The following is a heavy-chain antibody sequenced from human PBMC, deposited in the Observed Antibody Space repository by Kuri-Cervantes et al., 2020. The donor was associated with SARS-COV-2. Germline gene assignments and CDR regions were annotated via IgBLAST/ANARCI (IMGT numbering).Heavy chain of an antibody. V-gene: IGHV4-4*02. D-gene: IGHD5-24*01. CDR3: AGLLLWQQFAH. CDR2: IYHNGNT. CDR1: GDSMNNGNW. J-gene: IGHJ4*02. Sequence: SETLSLTCDVSGDSMNNGNWWTWVRQTPGKGLEWIGEIYHNGNTNYNPSLKSRVTISADESKNQFSLKLNSVTAADTAVYYCAGLLLWQQFAHWGQGILVTVSS.